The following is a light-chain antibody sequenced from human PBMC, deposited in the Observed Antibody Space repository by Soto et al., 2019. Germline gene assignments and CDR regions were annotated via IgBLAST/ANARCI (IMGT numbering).Light chain of an antibody. V-gene: IGLV1-47*02. CDR2: SNN. J-gene: IGLJ3*02. CDR1: SSNIGNNY. Sequence: QSVLTQPPSASGTPGQRVTISCSGSSSNIGNNYAYWYQQLPGTAPKLLIYSNNQRPAGVPDRFSGSKSGTSAYLATSGLRVEDEAYYYCAAWDDSVSGWVFGGGTKLTVL. CDR3: AAWDDSVSGWV.